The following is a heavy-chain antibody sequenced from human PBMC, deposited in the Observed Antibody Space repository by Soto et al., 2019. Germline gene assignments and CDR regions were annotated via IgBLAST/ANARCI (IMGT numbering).Heavy chain of an antibody. V-gene: IGHV1-46*01. J-gene: IGHJ4*02. D-gene: IGHD2-21*02. CDR2: VNPSGGHT. CDR1: GDTFTNYY. CDR3: ARGGHVVVVTAAFAY. Sequence: QVQLMQSGAEVKKPGASVKVSCKASGDTFTNYYIHWVRQAPGQGLEWMGKVNPSGGHTTYSQNFLGRVTMNRDTSTSTLYMELTSLTSDDTAVYYCARGGHVVVVTAAFAYWGQGTLVTVSS.